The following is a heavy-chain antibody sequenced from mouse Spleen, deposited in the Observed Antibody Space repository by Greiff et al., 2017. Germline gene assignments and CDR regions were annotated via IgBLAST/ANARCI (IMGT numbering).Heavy chain of an antibody. Sequence: EVQLQQSGPELVKPGASVKISCKASGYTFTDYYMNWVKQSHGKSLEWIGDINPNNGGTSYNQKFKGKATLTVDKSSSTAYMELRSLTSEDSAVYYCAKEERGPYFDYWGQGTTLTVSS. J-gene: IGHJ2*01. CDR1: GYTFTDYY. CDR2: INPNNGGT. CDR3: AKEERGPYFDY. V-gene: IGHV1-26*01.